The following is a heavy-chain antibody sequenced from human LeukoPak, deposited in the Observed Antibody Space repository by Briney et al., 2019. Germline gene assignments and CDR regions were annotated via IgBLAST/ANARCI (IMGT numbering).Heavy chain of an antibody. D-gene: IGHD4-17*01. CDR1: GYSISGGYY. CDR3: ASDTRTVTSVLFDY. CDR2: IYHSGST. V-gene: IGHV4-38-2*01. J-gene: IGHJ4*02. Sequence: PSETLPLTCAVSGYSISGGYYWGWIRQPPGKGLEWIGSIYHSGSTYYNPSLKSRVTISVDTSKNQFSLKLSSVTAADTAVYYCASDTRTVTSVLFDYWGQGTLVTVSS.